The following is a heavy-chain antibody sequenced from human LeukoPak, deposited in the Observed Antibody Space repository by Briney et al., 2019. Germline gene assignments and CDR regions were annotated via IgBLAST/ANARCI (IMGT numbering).Heavy chain of an antibody. V-gene: IGHV4-34*01. J-gene: IGHJ2*01. Sequence: SAETLSLTCAVYGGTFRGYYWSWIRLPPGKGLEWIGEIHYTGATNYKPSLKSRVTISGDPSKNQVSLRVYSVTAADTAVYYCARGVLGPYYFDLWGRGTLVTVSS. CDR2: IHYTGAT. CDR1: GGTFRGYY. CDR3: ARGVLGPYYFDL. D-gene: IGHD7-27*01.